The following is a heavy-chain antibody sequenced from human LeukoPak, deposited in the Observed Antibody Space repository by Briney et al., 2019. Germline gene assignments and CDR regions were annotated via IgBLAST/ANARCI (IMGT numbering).Heavy chain of an antibody. V-gene: IGHV1-2*02. CDR2: INPNSGGT. Sequence: ASVKVSCKASGYTFTGCYMHWVRQAPGQGLEWMGWINPNSGGTNYAQKFQGRVTMTRDTSISTAYMELSRLRSDDTAVYYCARGNDILTGYYSWGQGTLVTVSS. CDR1: GYTFTGCY. J-gene: IGHJ4*02. CDR3: ARGNDILTGYYS. D-gene: IGHD3-9*01.